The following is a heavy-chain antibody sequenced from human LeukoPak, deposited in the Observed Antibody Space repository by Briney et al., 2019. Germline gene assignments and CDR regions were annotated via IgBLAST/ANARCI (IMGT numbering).Heavy chain of an antibody. D-gene: IGHD5-24*01. CDR1: GFTFSSYS. V-gene: IGHV3-21*01. CDR2: ISGSSYYI. J-gene: IGHJ4*02. Sequence: PGGSLRLSCAASGFTFSSYSMNWVRQAPGKGLEWVSSISGSSYYIYYADSVKGRFTISRDNAKNLLYLQMNSLRAEDTAVYYCARETPRRGETRDGYRWGQGTLVTVSS. CDR3: ARETPRRGETRDGYR.